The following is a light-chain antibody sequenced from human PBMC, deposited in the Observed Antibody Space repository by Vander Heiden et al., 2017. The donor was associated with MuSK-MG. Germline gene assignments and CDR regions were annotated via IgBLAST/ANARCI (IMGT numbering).Light chain of an antibody. V-gene: IGLV2-14*03. CDR1: ASDVGGFNY. Sequence: FALIQPASVSGSPGQSLTISCTGTASDVGGFNYVSWHQQHPDKVPKLLVYDVSKRPSGASNRFSGSKSGNTASLTISGRQVEDDADYYCSSYADSGTRVFGTGTRLTVL. CDR3: SSYADSGTRV. J-gene: IGLJ1*01. CDR2: DVS.